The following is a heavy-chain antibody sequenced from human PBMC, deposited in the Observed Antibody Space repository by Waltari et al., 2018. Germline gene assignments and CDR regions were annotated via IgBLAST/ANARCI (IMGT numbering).Heavy chain of an antibody. J-gene: IGHJ1*01. CDR3: AGRDYYDSSGYAFQH. V-gene: IGHV3-53*01. CDR2: IYSGGST. Sequence: EVQLVESGGGLIQPGGSLRLSCAASGFTVSRNYMRWVRQAPGKGLEWVSVIYSGGSTYYADSVKGRFTISRDNSKNTLYLQMNSLRAEDTAVYYCAGRDYYDSSGYAFQHWGQGTLVTVSS. CDR1: GFTVSRNY. D-gene: IGHD3-22*01.